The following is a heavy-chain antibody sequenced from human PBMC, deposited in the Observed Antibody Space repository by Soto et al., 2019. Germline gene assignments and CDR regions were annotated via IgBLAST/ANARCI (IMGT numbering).Heavy chain of an antibody. CDR1: GGSISSYY. Sequence: LSLTCTVSGGSISSYYWSWIRQPPGKGLEWVSSISSSSSYIYYADSVKGRFTISRDNAKNSLYLQMNSLRAEDTAVYYCARDPRTYDDFWSGYDWGQGTLVTVSS. J-gene: IGHJ4*02. V-gene: IGHV3-21*01. D-gene: IGHD3-3*01. CDR3: ARDPRTYDDFWSGYD. CDR2: ISSSSSYI.